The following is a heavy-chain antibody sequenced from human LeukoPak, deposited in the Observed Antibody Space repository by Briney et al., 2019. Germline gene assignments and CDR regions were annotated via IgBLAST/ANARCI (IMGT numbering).Heavy chain of an antibody. J-gene: IGHJ6*01. CDR2: VSDDGSNK. D-gene: IGHD4-17*01. CDR1: GFTFISYA. CDR3: ERGDLTTVTSTLYV. V-gene: IGHV3-30-3*01. Sequence: PGRSLRLACAASGFTFISYALHWVRQAPGKGLEWVAIVSDDGSNKYYADSVKGRFTISRDNSKNTLYLQMNSLRAEDTAVYYCERGDLTTVTSTLYVWGQGNTVTVSS.